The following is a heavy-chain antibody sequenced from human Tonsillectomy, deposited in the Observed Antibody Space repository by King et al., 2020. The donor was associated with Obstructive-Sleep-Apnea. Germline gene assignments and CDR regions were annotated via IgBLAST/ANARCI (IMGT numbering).Heavy chain of an antibody. CDR2: FYSGCST. CDR3: ARGGGNSILSPFDY. CDR1: GFTVSSNY. D-gene: IGHD4-23*01. V-gene: IGHV3-66*01. Sequence: VQLVESGGGLVQPGGSLRLSCAASGFTVSSNYMSWVRQAPGKGLEWVSVFYSGCSTYYADSVKGRFTISRDKSKNTLYLQMNSLRAEDTAVYYCARGGGNSILSPFDYWGQGTLVTVSS. J-gene: IGHJ4*02.